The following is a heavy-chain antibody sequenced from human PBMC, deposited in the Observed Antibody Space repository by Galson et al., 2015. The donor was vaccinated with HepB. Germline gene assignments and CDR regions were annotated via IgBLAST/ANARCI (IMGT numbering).Heavy chain of an antibody. D-gene: IGHD2-21*01. Sequence: SLRLSCAASGFTFSSYWMSWVRQAPGKGLEWVANIKQDGSEKYYVDSVKGRFTISRDNAKNSLYLQMNSLRAEDTAVYYCARTVYCGGDCYSRGNYFDYWGQGTLVTVSS. CDR1: GFTFSSYW. J-gene: IGHJ4*02. V-gene: IGHV3-7*01. CDR3: ARTVYCGGDCYSRGNYFDY. CDR2: IKQDGSEK.